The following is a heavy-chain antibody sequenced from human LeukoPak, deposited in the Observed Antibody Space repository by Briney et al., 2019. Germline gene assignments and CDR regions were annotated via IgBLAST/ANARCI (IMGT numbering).Heavy chain of an antibody. J-gene: IGHJ5*02. CDR1: GFTFSSYA. D-gene: IGHD5-24*01. CDR3: AKEGGLQSLPSNWFDP. V-gene: IGHV3-23*01. Sequence: PGGSLRLSCAASGFTFSSYAMSWVRQAPGKGLEWVSAISGSGGSTYYADSVKGRFTISRDNSKNTLYLLMNSLRAEDTALYYCAKEGGLQSLPSNWFDPWGQGTLVTVSS. CDR2: ISGSGGST.